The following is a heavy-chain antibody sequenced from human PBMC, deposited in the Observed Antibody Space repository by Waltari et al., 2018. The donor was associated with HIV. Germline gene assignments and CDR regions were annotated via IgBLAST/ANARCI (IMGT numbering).Heavy chain of an antibody. D-gene: IGHD7-27*01. CDR3: ARDINGGWGY. CDR2: ISRSSSSI. Sequence: EVQLVESGGGLVQPGGSLRLSCAASGFTFSNYTMNWVGQDPGKVLELVSNISRSSSSIFYADSVKGRFTISRDNAKNSLYLQMNSLRVEETAVYYCARDINGGWGYWGQGTLVTVAS. J-gene: IGHJ4*02. V-gene: IGHV3-48*01. CDR1: GFTFSNYT.